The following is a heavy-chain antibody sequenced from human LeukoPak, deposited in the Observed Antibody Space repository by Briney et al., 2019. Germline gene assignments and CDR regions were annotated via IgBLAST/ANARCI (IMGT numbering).Heavy chain of an antibody. CDR1: GYTFTGYY. CDR3: ARDKDFWSGYVDY. V-gene: IGHV1-2*02. CDR2: INPNSGGT. Sequence: GASVKLSCKASGYTFTGYYMHWVRQAPGQGLEWMGWINPNSGGTNYAQKFQGRVTMTRDTSISTAYMELSRLRSDDTAVYYCARDKDFWSGYVDYWGQGTLVTVSS. D-gene: IGHD3-3*01. J-gene: IGHJ4*02.